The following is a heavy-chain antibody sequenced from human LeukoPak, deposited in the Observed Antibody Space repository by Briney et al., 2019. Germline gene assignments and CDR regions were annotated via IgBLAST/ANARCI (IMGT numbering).Heavy chain of an antibody. CDR3: AKGGYCSSTSCYE. D-gene: IGHD2-2*01. V-gene: IGHV3-30*18. J-gene: IGHJ4*02. CDR1: GFTFSSYC. CDR2: ISYDGSNK. Sequence: GGSLRLSCAASGFTFSSYCMHWVRQAPGKGLEWVAVISYDGSNKYYADSVKGRFTISRDNSKNTLYLQMNSLRAEDTAVYYCAKGGYCSSTSCYEWGQGTLVTVSS.